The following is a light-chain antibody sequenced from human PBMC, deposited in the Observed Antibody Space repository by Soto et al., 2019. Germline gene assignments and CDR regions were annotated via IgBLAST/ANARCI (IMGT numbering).Light chain of an antibody. Sequence: DIQMTQSPSTLSGSVGDRVTITCRASQTISSWLAWYQQKPGKAPKLLIYDAVNRATGIPARFSGSGSGTDFTLIIGSLEPEDFAVYYCQQRINWPLTFGGGTRVEIK. CDR1: QTISSW. V-gene: IGKV1-5*01. CDR3: QQRINWPLT. J-gene: IGKJ4*01. CDR2: DAV.